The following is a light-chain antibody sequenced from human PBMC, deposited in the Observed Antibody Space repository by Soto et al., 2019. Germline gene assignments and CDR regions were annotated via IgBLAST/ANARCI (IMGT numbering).Light chain of an antibody. V-gene: IGKV3-20*01. CDR2: GAS. CDR3: QQYGSSGT. J-gene: IGKJ1*01. Sequence: EIGLTQSPGTLSLSPGERATLSCRASQSVSNNYLAWYQQKPGQAPRLLTYGASNRATGIPHRFSGSGSGTDFTLTISRLEPEDFAVYYCQQYGSSGTFGQGTKVEIK. CDR1: QSVSNNY.